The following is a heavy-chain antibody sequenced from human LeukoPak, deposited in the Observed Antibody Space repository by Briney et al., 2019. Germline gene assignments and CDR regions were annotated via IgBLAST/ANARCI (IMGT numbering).Heavy chain of an antibody. CDR1: GNSILNYA. CDR3: TTRACHAGGCSSSFYYYYGLHF. CDR2: IIPIFGTA. V-gene: IGHV1-69*13. Sequence: SVKVSCKASGNSILNYAVSWVRQAPGQGFEWMGGIIPIFGTADYAQKFQGRVTITADQSTSTTYMALSSLKSEDTATYYCTTRACHAGGCSSSFYYYYGLHFWGQGTTVSVSS. D-gene: IGHD3-16*01. J-gene: IGHJ6*02.